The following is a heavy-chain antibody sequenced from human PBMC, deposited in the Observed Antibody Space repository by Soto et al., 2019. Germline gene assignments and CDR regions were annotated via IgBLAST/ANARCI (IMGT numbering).Heavy chain of an antibody. CDR2: IYYSGST. CDR3: ARDEFGSFDY. D-gene: IGHD3-16*01. V-gene: IGHV4-61*01. CDR1: GGSVSSGSYY. Sequence: SETLSLTCTVSGGSVSSGSYYWSWIRQPPGKGLEWIGYIYYSGSTNYNPSLKSRVTISVDTSKNQFSLKLSSVTAADTAVYYCARDEFGSFDYWGQGTLVTVSS. J-gene: IGHJ4*02.